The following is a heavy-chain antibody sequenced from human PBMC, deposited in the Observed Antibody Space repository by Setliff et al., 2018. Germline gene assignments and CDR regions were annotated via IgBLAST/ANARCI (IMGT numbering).Heavy chain of an antibody. V-gene: IGHV3-15*04. Sequence: GGSLRLSCATSGFGFSYAWMSWVRQSPGKGLEWIGLIGRSDNGGRTHYAAPMEGRFFISRDDSTSTLYLDMNSLKVDDTAIYYCVRTFNGSPADRWGQGTLVTVSS. CDR2: IGRSDNGGRT. CDR3: VRTFNGSPADR. D-gene: IGHD2-2*01. J-gene: IGHJ5*02. CDR1: GFGFSYAW.